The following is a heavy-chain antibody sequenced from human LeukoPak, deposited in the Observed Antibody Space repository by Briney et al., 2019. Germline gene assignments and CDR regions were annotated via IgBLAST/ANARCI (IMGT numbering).Heavy chain of an antibody. D-gene: IGHD2-21*02. CDR3: ARWDESDWAFGT. V-gene: IGHV3-48*04. CDR1: GFTFSSYS. CDR2: ISSASGSI. J-gene: IGHJ5*02. Sequence: GGSLSLSCAASGFTFSSYSMNWVRQAPGKGLEWVSYISSASGSIYYADSVKGRFTISRDNAKNSLFLQMNSLRAEVTAVYYCARWDESDWAFGTWGPGILVTVSS.